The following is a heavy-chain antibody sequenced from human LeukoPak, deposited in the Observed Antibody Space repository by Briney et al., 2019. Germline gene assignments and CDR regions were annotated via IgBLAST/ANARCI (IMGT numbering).Heavy chain of an antibody. J-gene: IGHJ5*02. Sequence: ASVKVSCKASGYTFTGYYMHWVRQAPGQGLEWMGWINPNSGGTNYAQKFQGRVTMTRDTSISTVYMELSRLRSDDTAVYYCARDRVGATIDNWFDPWGQGTLVTVSS. CDR3: ARDRVGATIDNWFDP. V-gene: IGHV1-2*02. CDR2: INPNSGGT. D-gene: IGHD1-26*01. CDR1: GYTFTGYY.